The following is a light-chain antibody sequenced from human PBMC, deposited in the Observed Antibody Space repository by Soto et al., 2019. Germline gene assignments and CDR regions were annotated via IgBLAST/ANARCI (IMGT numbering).Light chain of an antibody. CDR1: QSVDSGH. V-gene: IGKV3-15*01. CDR2: AAS. CDR3: QQYNNWPLA. J-gene: IGKJ4*01. Sequence: EIVMTQSPATLSVSPGERATLSCRASQSVDSGHLAWYQQKPGQAPRLLIFAASTRATGIPARFSGSGSGTDFTLTISSMQYEDFAVYYCQQYNNWPLAFGGGTK.